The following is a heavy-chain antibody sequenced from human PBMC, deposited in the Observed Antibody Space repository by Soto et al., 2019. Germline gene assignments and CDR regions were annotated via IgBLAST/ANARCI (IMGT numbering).Heavy chain of an antibody. V-gene: IGHV4-34*01. Sequence: QVHLQQWGAGRFKPSETLSRTCALYGGSLAGYYWSWIRQSPGKGLEWIGEIHHSGSTKYNPSLNSRLSLLVDTSTKEFTLKLTSVTAADRGVYYCARGVDSCSGYLFWGQGTPVTVSS. CDR2: IHHSGST. D-gene: IGHD3-3*01. CDR1: GGSLAGYY. J-gene: IGHJ4*02. CDR3: ARGVDSCSGYLF.